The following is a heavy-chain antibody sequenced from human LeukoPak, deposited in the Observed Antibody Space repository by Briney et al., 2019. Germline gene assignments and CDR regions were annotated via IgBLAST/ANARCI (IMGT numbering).Heavy chain of an antibody. CDR1: GASFSGSY. CDR3: ARGGVYWGGYNFDY. V-gene: IGHV4-34*01. CDR2: ITHGGSS. D-gene: IGHD2-21*01. Sequence: PSETLSLTCAVYGASFSGSYWSWIRQPPGKWLEWIGEITHGGSSNYNSSLKSRLTIPVDTSKNQFSLKLTSVTAADTAVYYCARGGVYWGGYNFDYWGQGALVTVSS. J-gene: IGHJ4*02.